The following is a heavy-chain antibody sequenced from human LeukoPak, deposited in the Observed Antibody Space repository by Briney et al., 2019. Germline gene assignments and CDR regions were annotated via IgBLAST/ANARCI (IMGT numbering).Heavy chain of an antibody. CDR2: IYYSGST. CDR3: ARSGPVASYHYFMDV. J-gene: IGHJ6*03. D-gene: IGHD5-18*01. V-gene: IGHV4-39*01. CDR1: GGSVSSSRYY. Sequence: SETLSLTCAVSGGSVSSSRYYWGWIRQPPGKGLEWIGSIYYSGSTKYNTSLMSRVTISVDTSNNQFSLNLTSVTAADTAVYYCARSGPVASYHYFMDVWGKGTAVTVSS.